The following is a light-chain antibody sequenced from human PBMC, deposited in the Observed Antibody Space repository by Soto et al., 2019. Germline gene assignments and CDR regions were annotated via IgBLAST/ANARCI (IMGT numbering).Light chain of an antibody. CDR2: KVS. CDR1: QTINNW. J-gene: IGKJ3*01. Sequence: DIQMTQSPSTLSASVGDRVTITCRASQTINNWLAWYQQKPGKAHKVLIYKVSSLESGVPSRFSGTGSGTEFTLNISSLQPDDFATYYCQQYNSYSTGFSFGPGTKVDIK. V-gene: IGKV1-5*03. CDR3: QQYNSYSTGFS.